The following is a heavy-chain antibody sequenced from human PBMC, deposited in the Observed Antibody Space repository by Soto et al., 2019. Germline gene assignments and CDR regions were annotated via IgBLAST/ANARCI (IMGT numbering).Heavy chain of an antibody. J-gene: IGHJ4*02. CDR3: ARDSQYSTSWQRFDS. V-gene: IGHV1-18*01. D-gene: IGHD6-13*01. Sequence: QVQLVQSGGELKKPGASVKVSFKASGYTFTNYAISWVRQAPGRGLEWMGWVNTYNGNPNYAQIFQGRVTMTTDTSTGTAYMELRSLKSDASAIYYCARDSQYSTSWQRFDSWGQGTLVTVSS. CDR1: GYTFTNYA. CDR2: VNTYNGNP.